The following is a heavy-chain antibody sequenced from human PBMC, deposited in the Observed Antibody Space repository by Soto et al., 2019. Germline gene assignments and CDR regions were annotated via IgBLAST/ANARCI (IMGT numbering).Heavy chain of an antibody. Sequence: SVKVSCKASGGTFSSYAISWVRQAPGQGLEWMGGIIPIFGTANYAQKFQGRVTITADESTSTAYMELSSLRSEDTAVYYCARPAGKDDFWSGYYPYYYYYYGMDVWGQGTTVTVSS. CDR2: IIPIFGTA. CDR3: ARPAGKDDFWSGYYPYYYYYYGMDV. CDR1: GGTFSSYA. D-gene: IGHD3-3*01. V-gene: IGHV1-69*13. J-gene: IGHJ6*02.